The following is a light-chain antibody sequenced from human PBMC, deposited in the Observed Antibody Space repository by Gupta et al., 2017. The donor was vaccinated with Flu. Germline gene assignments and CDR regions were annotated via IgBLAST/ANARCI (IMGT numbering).Light chain of an antibody. CDR3: QQVSSYPYT. CDR2: AAS. Sequence: PSCLSASVGDRVTITCRASQSIRSYLGWYQQKPGKAPKLLIYAASNLQSGVPSRFSGSGSGTHYTLTISRLQAEDFATYYCQQVSSYPYTFGQGTKLEI. CDR1: QSIRSY. J-gene: IGKJ2*01. V-gene: IGKV1-9*01.